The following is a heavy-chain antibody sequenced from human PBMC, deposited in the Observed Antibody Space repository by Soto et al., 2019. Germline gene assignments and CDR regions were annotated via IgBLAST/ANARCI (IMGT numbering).Heavy chain of an antibody. V-gene: IGHV1-18*01. J-gene: IGHJ5*02. D-gene: IGHD1-26*01. CDR2: INPHGGST. CDR3: ARSSGGNFGIIIEGTNWFAP. Sequence: ASVKVSCKSSDNTFTHYGINWVRQAPGQGLEWMGVINPHGGSTAYAQKFKGRVTLTRDTSASTVYMEVSSLTSEDTAMYYCARSSGGNFGIIIEGTNWFAPWGQGTLVTVS. CDR1: DNTFTHYG.